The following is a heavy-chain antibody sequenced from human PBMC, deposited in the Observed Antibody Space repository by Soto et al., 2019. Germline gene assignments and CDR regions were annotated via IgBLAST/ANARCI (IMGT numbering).Heavy chain of an antibody. CDR1: GFTFSSYA. Sequence: QVQLVESGGGVVQPGRSLRLSCAASGFTFSSYAMHWVRQAPGKGLEWVAVISYDGSNKYYADSVKGRFTISRDNSKNTLYLQMNSLRAEDTAVYYCARAPPSGSYWGYYYYGMDVWGQGTRSPSP. D-gene: IGHD1-26*01. V-gene: IGHV3-30-3*01. J-gene: IGHJ6*02. CDR3: ARAPPSGSYWGYYYYGMDV. CDR2: ISYDGSNK.